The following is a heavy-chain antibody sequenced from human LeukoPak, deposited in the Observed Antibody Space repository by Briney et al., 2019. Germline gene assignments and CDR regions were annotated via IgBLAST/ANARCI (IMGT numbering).Heavy chain of an antibody. CDR1: GFTFSSYW. J-gene: IGHJ6*02. CDR3: AKNSGTYYYYYGVDV. Sequence: GGSLRLSCAASGFTFSSYWMHWVRQAPGKGLEWVSAISSSGGSTFYADSVKGRFIISRDNSKNTLYLQMNSLRAEDTAVYYCAKNSGTYYYYYGVDVWGQGTTVTVSS. D-gene: IGHD5-12*01. CDR2: ISSSGGST. V-gene: IGHV3-23*01.